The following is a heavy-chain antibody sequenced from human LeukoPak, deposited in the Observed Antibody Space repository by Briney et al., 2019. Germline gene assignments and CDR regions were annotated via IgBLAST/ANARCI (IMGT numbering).Heavy chain of an antibody. CDR1: GYTFTSYD. CDR3: ARPQHYYDFWSGYPPPTEN. V-gene: IGHV1-8*01. D-gene: IGHD3-3*01. J-gene: IGHJ4*02. Sequence: ASVKVSCKASGYTFTSYDINWVRQATGQGLEWMGWMNPNSGNTGYAQKLQGRVTMTRNTSISTAYMELSSLRSEDTAVYYCARPQHYYDFWSGYPPPTENWGQGTLVTVSS. CDR2: MNPNSGNT.